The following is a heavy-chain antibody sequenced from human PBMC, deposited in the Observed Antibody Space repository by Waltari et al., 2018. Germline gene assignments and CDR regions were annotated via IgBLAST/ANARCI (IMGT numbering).Heavy chain of an antibody. CDR1: GFSFNAYT. Sequence: EVQLVESGGGLVKPGGGLRLSCAASGFSFNAYTMNWVSQTPEKGLEWVSSIGSSSNYTYYADSVKGRFTISRDNAANSLYLEMNALRPEDTAVYYCASHLEDFYYYMDVWGKGTTVTVSS. J-gene: IGHJ6*03. CDR2: IGSSSNYT. V-gene: IGHV3-21*06. CDR3: ASHLEDFYYYMDV.